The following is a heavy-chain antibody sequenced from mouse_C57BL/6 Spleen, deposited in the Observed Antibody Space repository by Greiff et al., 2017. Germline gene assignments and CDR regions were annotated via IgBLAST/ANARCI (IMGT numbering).Heavy chain of an antibody. V-gene: IGHV5-9-1*02. CDR3: TREEDYDGNYYAMDY. CDR2: ISSGGDYI. Sequence: EVKLIESGEGLVKPGGSLKLSCAASGFTFSSYAMSWVRQTPEKRLEWVAYISSGGDYIYYADTVKGRFTISRDTARNPLYLQMSSLKSEDTAMYYCTREEDYDGNYYAMDYWGQGTSVTVSS. CDR1: GFTFSSYA. J-gene: IGHJ4*01. D-gene: IGHD2-4*01.